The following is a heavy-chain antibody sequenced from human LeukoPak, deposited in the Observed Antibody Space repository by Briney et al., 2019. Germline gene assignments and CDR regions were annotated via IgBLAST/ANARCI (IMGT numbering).Heavy chain of an antibody. CDR3: ARDFWGAYRVDYFDY. D-gene: IGHD3-3*01. Sequence: GGSLGLSCVASGFTFSNYWMSWVRRAPGKGLEWVANIKQDGSETYYVDSVRGRFTISRDNAKKSLYLQMNSLRAEDTAVYYCARDFWGAYRVDYFDYWGQGTLVTVSS. J-gene: IGHJ4*02. CDR2: IKQDGSET. V-gene: IGHV3-7*01. CDR1: GFTFSNYW.